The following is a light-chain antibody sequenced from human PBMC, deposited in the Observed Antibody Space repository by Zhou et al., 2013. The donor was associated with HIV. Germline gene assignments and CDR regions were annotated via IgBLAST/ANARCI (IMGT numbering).Light chain of an antibody. CDR3: QQYGDSVFT. V-gene: IGKV3-20*01. J-gene: IGKJ3*01. CDR2: GAS. CDR1: QSVSSSD. Sequence: EIVLTQSPGTLSLSPGERVTLSCRASQSVSSSDLAWYQQLSGQAPRLLIYGASSRATGIPDRFSGSGSGTDFTLIINRLEPEDFAVYFCQQYGDSVFTFGPGTRVDIK.